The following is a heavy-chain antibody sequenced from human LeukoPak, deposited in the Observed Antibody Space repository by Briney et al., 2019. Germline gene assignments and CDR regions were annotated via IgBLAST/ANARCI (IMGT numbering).Heavy chain of an antibody. J-gene: IGHJ4*02. Sequence: ASVKVSCKAAGYTFTGYYMHWVRQAPGKGLEWMGGFDPEDGETFYAQKFQGRVTMTEDTSTDTAYMELSSLRSEDTAVYYCATDYYYDSSGSYYTVDYWGQGTLVTVSS. CDR2: FDPEDGET. D-gene: IGHD3-22*01. CDR3: ATDYYYDSSGSYYTVDY. V-gene: IGHV1-24*01. CDR1: GYTFTGYY.